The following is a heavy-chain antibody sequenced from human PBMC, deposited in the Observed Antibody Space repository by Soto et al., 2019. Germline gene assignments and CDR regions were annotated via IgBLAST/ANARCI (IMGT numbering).Heavy chain of an antibody. CDR2: IKQDGSEK. Sequence: HPGGSLRLSCAASGFTFSSYWMSWVRQAPGKGLEWVANIKQDGSEKYYVDSVKGRFTISRDNAKNSLYLQMNSLRAEDTAVYYCARTSLSITMIVVVIKEGAFDIWGQGTMVTVSS. CDR1: GFTFSSYW. V-gene: IGHV3-7*01. J-gene: IGHJ3*02. CDR3: ARTSLSITMIVVVIKEGAFDI. D-gene: IGHD3-22*01.